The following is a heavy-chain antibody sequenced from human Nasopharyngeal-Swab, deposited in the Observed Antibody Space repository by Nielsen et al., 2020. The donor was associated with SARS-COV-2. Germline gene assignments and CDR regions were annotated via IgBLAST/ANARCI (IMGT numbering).Heavy chain of an antibody. V-gene: IGHV3-11*06. D-gene: IGHD3-3*01. CDR3: VRDVSGYYPEF. CDR2: ISGGSTYT. J-gene: IGHJ4*02. Sequence: GGSLRLSCAASGFTISGYYMSWIRQAPGKGLEWVASISGGSTYTNYADSVKGRFTISRDNAHNSAYLHLSSLRAEDTAVYFCVRDVSGYYPEFWGQGTLVTVSS. CDR1: GFTISGYY.